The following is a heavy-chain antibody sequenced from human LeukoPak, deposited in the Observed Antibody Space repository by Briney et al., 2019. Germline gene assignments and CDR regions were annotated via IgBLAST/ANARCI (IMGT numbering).Heavy chain of an antibody. J-gene: IGHJ4*02. D-gene: IGHD1-26*01. Sequence: ASVKVSCKASGYTFTSYGISWVRQAPGQGLEWMGWISAYNGNTNYAQKLQGRVTMTRDTSTSTVYMELSSLRSEDTAVYYCARGSGSHVLSVDYWGQGTLVTVSS. CDR1: GYTFTSYG. CDR2: ISAYNGNT. V-gene: IGHV1-18*01. CDR3: ARGSGSHVLSVDY.